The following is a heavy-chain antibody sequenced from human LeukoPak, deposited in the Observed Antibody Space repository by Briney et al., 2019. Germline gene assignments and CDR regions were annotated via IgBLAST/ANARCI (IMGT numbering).Heavy chain of an antibody. CDR3: ARVPPSGKPFDY. Sequence: ASVKVSCKASGYTFTSYGISWVRQAPGQGLEWMGGIIPIFGTANYAQKFQGRVTITADESTSTAYMELSSLRSEDTAVYYCARVPPSGKPFDYWGQGTLVTVSS. V-gene: IGHV1-69*13. CDR2: IIPIFGTA. CDR1: GYTFTSYG. D-gene: IGHD1-14*01. J-gene: IGHJ4*02.